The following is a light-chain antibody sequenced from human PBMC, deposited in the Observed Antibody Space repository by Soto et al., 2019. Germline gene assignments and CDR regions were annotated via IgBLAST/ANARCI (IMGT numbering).Light chain of an antibody. Sequence: QSALTQPASVSGSPGQSITIYCTGSSSDIGGYKYVSWYQQHPGKAPKLMIYEVNKRPSGVPDRFSGSKSGNTASLTVSGLQAEDEADYYCSSYAGSSNVFGTGTKVTVL. CDR2: EVN. CDR1: SSDIGGYKY. CDR3: SSYAGSSNV. J-gene: IGLJ1*01. V-gene: IGLV2-8*01.